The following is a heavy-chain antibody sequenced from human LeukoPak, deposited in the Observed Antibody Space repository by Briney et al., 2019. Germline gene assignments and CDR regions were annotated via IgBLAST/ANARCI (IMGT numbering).Heavy chain of an antibody. V-gene: IGHV3-23*01. J-gene: IGHJ3*02. D-gene: IGHD1-26*01. CDR3: GKNRYSGSLSPFDI. Sequence: GGSLRLSCAASGFTVSSNYMSWVRQAPGKGLEWVSAISGGGGNTYYADSVKGRFTISRDNSKNTLYLQMNSLRAEDTAVYYCGKNRYSGSLSPFDIWGQGTMVTVSS. CDR1: GFTVSSNY. CDR2: ISGGGGNT.